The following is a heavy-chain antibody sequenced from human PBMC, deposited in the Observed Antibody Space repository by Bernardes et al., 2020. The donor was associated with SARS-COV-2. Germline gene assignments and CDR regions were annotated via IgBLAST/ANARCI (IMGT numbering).Heavy chain of an antibody. V-gene: IGHV4-59*01. D-gene: IGHD3-3*01. CDR3: ARGRHYDFWSGYYYCTRPTVAWVRLTTGFDF. J-gene: IGHJ4*02. CDR1: GGSISSYY. CDR2: IYYSGST. Sequence: SETLSLTCTVSGGSISSYYWSWIRQPPGKGLEWIGYIYYSGSTNYNPSLKSRVTISVDTSKNQFSLKLSSVTAADTAVYYCARGRHYDFWSGYYYCTRPTVAWVRLTTGFDFWGQGTLVTVSS.